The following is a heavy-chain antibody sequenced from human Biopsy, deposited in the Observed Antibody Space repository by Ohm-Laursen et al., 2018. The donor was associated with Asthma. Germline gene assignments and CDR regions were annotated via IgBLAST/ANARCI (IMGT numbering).Heavy chain of an antibody. V-gene: IGHV4-39*01. D-gene: IGHD1-14*01. CDR1: GGSISSSSYY. Sequence: SETLSLTCTVSGGSISSSSYYWGWIRQPPGKGLAWIGHIYYTGTTNYSPSLKSRATISVDRSKNQFSLKLTSVTAADTAVYYCARQQSATSPDDYWGRGTLVTVSS. CDR2: IYYTGTT. J-gene: IGHJ4*02. CDR3: ARQQSATSPDDY.